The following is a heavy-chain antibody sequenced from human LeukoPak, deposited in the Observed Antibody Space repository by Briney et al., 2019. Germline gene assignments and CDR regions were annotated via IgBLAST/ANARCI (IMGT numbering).Heavy chain of an antibody. CDR1: GFTFSSYA. V-gene: IGHV3-23*01. D-gene: IGHD3-9*01. CDR2: ISGSGGNT. CDR3: ARVTGYMIEDYFDY. Sequence: GGSLRLSCAASGFTFSSYAMSWVRQAPGKGLEWVSGISGSGGNTYYADSVKGRFTISRDNAKNSLYLQLNSLRAEDTAVYYCARVTGYMIEDYFDYWGQGTLVTVSS. J-gene: IGHJ4*02.